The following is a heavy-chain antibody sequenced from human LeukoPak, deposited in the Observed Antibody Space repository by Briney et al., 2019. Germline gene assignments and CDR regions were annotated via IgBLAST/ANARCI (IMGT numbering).Heavy chain of an antibody. D-gene: IGHD3-10*01. V-gene: IGHV1-46*01. Sequence: ASVKVSCKASGYTFTNYYIHWVRQAPGQGLEWMGRINPSGDSTNYAQKFQGRVTMTRDTSTSTAYMELRSLRSDDTAVYYCARDLHRVVVRGVPHYYYYMDVWGKGTTVTISS. CDR2: INPSGDST. J-gene: IGHJ6*03. CDR1: GYTFTNYY. CDR3: ARDLHRVVVRGVPHYYYYMDV.